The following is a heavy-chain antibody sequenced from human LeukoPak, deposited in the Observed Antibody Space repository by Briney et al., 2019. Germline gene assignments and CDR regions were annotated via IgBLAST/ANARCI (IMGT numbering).Heavy chain of an antibody. CDR3: AIETVSGAFDI. Sequence: SETLSLTCAVYGGSFSGYYWSWIRQPPGKGLEWIGEINHSGSTNYNPSLKSRVTISVDTSKNQFSLKLSSVTAADTAVYYCAIETVSGAFDIWGQRTMVTVSS. J-gene: IGHJ3*02. CDR1: GGSFSGYY. D-gene: IGHD4-17*01. V-gene: IGHV4-34*01. CDR2: INHSGST.